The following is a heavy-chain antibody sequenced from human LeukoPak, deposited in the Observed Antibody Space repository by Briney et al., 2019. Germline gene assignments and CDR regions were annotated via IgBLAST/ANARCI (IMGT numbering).Heavy chain of an antibody. J-gene: IGHJ4*02. V-gene: IGHV3-30-3*01. CDR1: GFTFSSYA. Sequence: GGSLRLSCAASGFTFSSYAMHWVRQAPGKGLEWVAVISYDGSNKYYADSVKGRFTISRDNSKNTLYLQMNSLRAEDTAVYYCARDGSDFWGGPAYYFDYWGQGTLVTVSS. CDR2: ISYDGSNK. CDR3: ARDGSDFWGGPAYYFDY. D-gene: IGHD3-3*01.